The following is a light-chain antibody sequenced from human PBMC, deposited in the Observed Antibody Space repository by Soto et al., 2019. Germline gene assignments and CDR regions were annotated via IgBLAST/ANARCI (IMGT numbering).Light chain of an antibody. V-gene: IGKV3-11*01. CDR1: QYVGTR. J-gene: IGKJ5*01. Sequence: EIVLTQSPATLSSSPGETATLSCRASQYVGTRLAWYQHKPGQAPRLLIYYMSKRATGIPARFSGSGSGTDFTLTISSLAPEDFAVYYCQQRSNWPLTFGQGTRLEIK. CDR3: QQRSNWPLT. CDR2: YMS.